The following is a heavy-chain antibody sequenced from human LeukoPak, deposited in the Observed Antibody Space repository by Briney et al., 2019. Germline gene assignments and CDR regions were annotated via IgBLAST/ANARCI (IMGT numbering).Heavy chain of an antibody. Sequence: ASVKVSFKASGYTFTGYYMHWVRQAPGQGLEWMGWINPNSGGTNYAQKFQGRVTMTRDTSISTAYMELSRLRSDDTAVYYCARGLTYDILTGYYNDIWGQGTMVTVSS. CDR2: INPNSGGT. D-gene: IGHD3-9*01. V-gene: IGHV1-2*02. CDR3: ARGLTYDILTGYYNDI. CDR1: GYTFTGYY. J-gene: IGHJ3*02.